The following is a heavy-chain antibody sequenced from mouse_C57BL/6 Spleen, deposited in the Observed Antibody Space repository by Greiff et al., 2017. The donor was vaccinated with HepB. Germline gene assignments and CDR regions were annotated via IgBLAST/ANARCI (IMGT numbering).Heavy chain of an antibody. D-gene: IGHD2-1*01. CDR3: TVYYGNYGYFDY. CDR2: IDPEDGDT. J-gene: IGHJ2*01. V-gene: IGHV14-1*01. Sequence: EVKLVESGAELVRPGASVKLSCTASGFNIKDYYMHWVKQRPEQGLEWIGRIDPEDGDTEYAPKFQGKATMTADTSSNTAYLQLSSLTSEDTAVYYCTVYYGNYGYFDYWGQGTTLTVAS. CDR1: GFNIKDYY.